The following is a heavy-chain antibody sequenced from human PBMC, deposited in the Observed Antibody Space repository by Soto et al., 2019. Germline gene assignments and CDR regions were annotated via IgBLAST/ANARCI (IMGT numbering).Heavy chain of an antibody. J-gene: IGHJ5*01. D-gene: IGHD3-9*01. Sequence: PGGSLRLSCTASGLTFNNAWMTWVRQAPGKGLEWVGRIKSKVGGGTVDYSAPVRGRFTISRDDSKNTIYLQMSSLKTEDTALYYCITDSPIFDSAWFHPWGQGTLVTVSS. CDR2: IKSKVGGGTV. V-gene: IGHV3-15*01. CDR1: GLTFNNAW. CDR3: ITDSPIFDSAWFHP.